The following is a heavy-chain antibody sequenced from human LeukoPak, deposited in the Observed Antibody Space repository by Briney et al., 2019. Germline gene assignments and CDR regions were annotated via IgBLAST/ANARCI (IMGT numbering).Heavy chain of an antibody. D-gene: IGHD4-17*01. CDR2: IYPGDSDT. Sequence: GPPLKISSKGSGSSFTSYWIGWVRQMPGKGLEWMGIIYPGDSDTRYSPSIQGQVTISADKSISTAYLQWSSLKASDTAMYYCARGPTVTTLTYYFDYWGQGTLVTVSS. CDR3: ARGPTVTTLTYYFDY. J-gene: IGHJ4*02. V-gene: IGHV5-51*01. CDR1: GSSFTSYW.